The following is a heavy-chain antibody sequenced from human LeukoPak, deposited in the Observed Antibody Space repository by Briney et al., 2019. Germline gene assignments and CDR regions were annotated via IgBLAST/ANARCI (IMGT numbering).Heavy chain of an antibody. CDR1: GASISSGGYY. D-gene: IGHD1-14*01. Sequence: SETLSLTCTVSGASISSGGYYWSWLRQHPEKGLEWIGYIYHSGSTYYNPSLRSRASISVDTSANQFSLNLNSVTAADTAIYYCARDDAGNNVVQHWGQGTLSPSHQ. J-gene: IGHJ1*01. V-gene: IGHV4-31*03. CDR2: IYHSGST. CDR3: ARDDAGNNVVQH.